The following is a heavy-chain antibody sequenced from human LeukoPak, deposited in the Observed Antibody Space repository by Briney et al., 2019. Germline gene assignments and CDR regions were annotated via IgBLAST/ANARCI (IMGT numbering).Heavy chain of an antibody. V-gene: IGHV3-30*04. CDR2: ISYDDGSNK. Sequence: GGSLRLSCAASGFTFSSYAMHWVRQAPGKGLEWVAVISYDDGSNKYYADSVKGRFTISRDNSKHTVYLEMNSLRVEDTAMYYCSKERPEEYYGSGSYFDYWGQGTLVTVSS. D-gene: IGHD3-10*01. CDR3: SKERPEEYYGSGSYFDY. CDR1: GFTFSSYA. J-gene: IGHJ4*02.